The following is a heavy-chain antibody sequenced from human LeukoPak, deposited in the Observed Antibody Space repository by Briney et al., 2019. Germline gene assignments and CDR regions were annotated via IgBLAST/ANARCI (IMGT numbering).Heavy chain of an antibody. CDR1: GFTFNNAW. Sequence: GGSLRLSCAASGFTFNNAWMSWVRQAPGKGLEWVGRIKTKSDGETTDYAAPVKGRFTISRDDSENTLYLQMNSLKTEDTAVYHCTTLVGYNFRYWGQGTLVTVSS. V-gene: IGHV3-15*01. CDR3: TTLVGYNFRY. D-gene: IGHD5-24*01. J-gene: IGHJ4*02. CDR2: IKTKSDGETT.